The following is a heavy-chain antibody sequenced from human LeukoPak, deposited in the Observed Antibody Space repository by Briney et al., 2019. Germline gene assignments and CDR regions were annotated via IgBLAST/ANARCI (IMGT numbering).Heavy chain of an antibody. J-gene: IGHJ4*02. V-gene: IGHV1-18*01. Sequence: ASVKVSCKASGYTFTSYGISWVRQAPGQGPEWMGWISAYNGNTNYAQKLQGRVTMTTDTSTSTAYMELRSLRSDDTAVYYCARTSSTLWLRTPGGDYWGQGTLVTVSS. CDR1: GYTFTSYG. CDR3: ARTSSTLWLRTPGGDY. D-gene: IGHD5-12*01. CDR2: ISAYNGNT.